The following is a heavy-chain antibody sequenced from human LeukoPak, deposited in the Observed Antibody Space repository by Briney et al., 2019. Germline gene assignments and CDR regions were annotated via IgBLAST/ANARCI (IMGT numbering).Heavy chain of an antibody. CDR2: TYYSGST. D-gene: IGHD5-12*01. Sequence: SETLSLTCTVSGGSISSYSWSWIRQPPGKGLEWIGSTYYSGSTNYNPSLKSRVTMSVDTSKNQFSLKLSSVTAVDTAVYYCARHGGESIVAMILHAFDIRGQGTMVTVSS. V-gene: IGHV4-59*08. CDR1: GGSISSYS. J-gene: IGHJ3*02. CDR3: ARHGGESIVAMILHAFDI.